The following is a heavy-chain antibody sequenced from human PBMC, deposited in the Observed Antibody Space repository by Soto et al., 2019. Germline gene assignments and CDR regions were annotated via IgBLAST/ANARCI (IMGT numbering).Heavy chain of an antibody. CDR2: IIPIFGTA. Sequence: GASVKVSCKASGGTFSSYAISWVRQAPGQGLEWMGGIIPIFGTANYAQKFQGRVTITADESTSTAYMELSSLRSEDTAVYYCARFGVVIKAHQNPNYYYYYGMDVWGQGTTVTVS. CDR1: GGTFSSYA. V-gene: IGHV1-69*13. CDR3: ARFGVVIKAHQNPNYYYYYGMDV. D-gene: IGHD3-3*01. J-gene: IGHJ6*02.